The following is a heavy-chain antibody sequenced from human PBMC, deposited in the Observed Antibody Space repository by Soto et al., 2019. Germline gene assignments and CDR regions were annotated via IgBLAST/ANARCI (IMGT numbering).Heavy chain of an antibody. D-gene: IGHD2-15*01. CDR1: GFTFSTND. CDR3: ARPLISGSLVFDY. CDR2: VSFDGSNK. J-gene: IGHJ4*02. V-gene: IGHV3-30-3*01. Sequence: SLRLSCVASGFTFSTNDIHWVRQAPGKGLEWVAVVSFDGSNKYYADSVKGRFTISRDNSRNTVYLQTNSLRAEDTAVYYCARPLISGSLVFDYWGQGTLVTVSS.